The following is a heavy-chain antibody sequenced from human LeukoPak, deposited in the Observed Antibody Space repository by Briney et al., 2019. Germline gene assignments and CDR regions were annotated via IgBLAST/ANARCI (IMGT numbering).Heavy chain of an antibody. CDR1: GDSVSSNSAA. J-gene: IGHJ5*02. Sequence: SQTLSLTCAIPGDSVSSNSAAWNWIRQSPSRGLEWLGRTYYRSKWYNDYAVSEKSRITINPDTSKNQFSLQLNSVTPEDTAVYYCASSRYSSGWYWFDPWGQGTLVTVSS. CDR2: TYYRSKWYN. V-gene: IGHV6-1*01. D-gene: IGHD6-19*01. CDR3: ASSRYSSGWYWFDP.